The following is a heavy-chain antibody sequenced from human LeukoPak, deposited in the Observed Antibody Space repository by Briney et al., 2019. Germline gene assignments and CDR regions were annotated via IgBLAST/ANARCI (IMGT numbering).Heavy chain of an antibody. CDR1: GFTFSSYA. V-gene: IGHV3-30-3*01. J-gene: IGHJ3*02. Sequence: GGSLRLSCAGSGFTFSSYAMHWVRQAPGKGLEWVAVISYDGSNKYYADSVKGRFTISRDNSKNTLYLQMNSLRAEDTAVYYCAREPRSYNWNDQHAFDIWGQGTMVTVSS. CDR3: AREPRSYNWNDQHAFDI. D-gene: IGHD1-1*01. CDR2: ISYDGSNK.